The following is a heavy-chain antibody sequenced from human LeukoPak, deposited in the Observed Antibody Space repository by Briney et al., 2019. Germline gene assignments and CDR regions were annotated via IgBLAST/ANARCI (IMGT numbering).Heavy chain of an antibody. Sequence: ASVKVSCKASGYTFTSYGISWVRQAPGQGLEWMGWISAYNGNTNYAQKLQGRVTMTTDTSTSTAYMELRSLRSDDTAVYYCASGDYDILTGYFDYWGQGTLVTVSS. V-gene: IGHV1-18*01. J-gene: IGHJ4*02. D-gene: IGHD3-9*01. CDR1: GYTFTSYG. CDR3: ASGDYDILTGYFDY. CDR2: ISAYNGNT.